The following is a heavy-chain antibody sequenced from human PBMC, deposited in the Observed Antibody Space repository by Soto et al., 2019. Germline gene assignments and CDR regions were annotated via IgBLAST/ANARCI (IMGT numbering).Heavy chain of an antibody. D-gene: IGHD3-22*01. V-gene: IGHV4-4*07. J-gene: IGHJ5*02. Sequence: SETLYLTCTVHGGSISSYYWSWIRQPAGKGLEWIGRIYTSGSTNYNPSLKSRVTMSVDTSKNQFSLKLSSVTAADTAVYYCARETLPETYYYDSSGYTWFDPWGQGTLVTVS. CDR2: IYTSGST. CDR1: GGSISSYY. CDR3: ARETLPETYYYDSSGYTWFDP.